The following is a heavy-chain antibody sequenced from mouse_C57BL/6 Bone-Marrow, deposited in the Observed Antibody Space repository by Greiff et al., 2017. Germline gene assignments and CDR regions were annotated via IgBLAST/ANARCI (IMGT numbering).Heavy chain of an antibody. V-gene: IGHV7-3*01. CDR1: GFTFTDYY. CDR2: IRNKANGYTT. D-gene: IGHD1-1*01. Sequence: EVKLVESGGGLVQPGGSLSLSCAASGFTFTDYYMSWVRQPPGKALEWLGFIRNKANGYTTEYSASVKGRFTISRDNSQSFLYLQMSALRAEDSATYYCARSQVVYFDYWGQGTTLTVSS. CDR3: ARSQVVYFDY. J-gene: IGHJ2*01.